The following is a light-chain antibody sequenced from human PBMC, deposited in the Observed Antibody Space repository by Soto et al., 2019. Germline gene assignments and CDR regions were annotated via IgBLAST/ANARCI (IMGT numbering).Light chain of an antibody. J-gene: IGLJ1*01. CDR1: SSDVGGYNF. V-gene: IGLV2-14*01. CDR3: SSYTGSITYV. Sequence: QPALTQPASVSGSPGQSITISCTGTSSDVGGYNFVSWYQQHPDKAPKLMIYDVTNRPSGVSNRCSGSKSGNTASLTISGLQVEDEADYYCSSYTGSITYVFGTGTKVIVL. CDR2: DVT.